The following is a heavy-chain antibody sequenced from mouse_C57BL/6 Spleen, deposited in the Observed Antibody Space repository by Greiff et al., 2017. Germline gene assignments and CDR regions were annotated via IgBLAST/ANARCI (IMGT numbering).Heavy chain of an antibody. CDR1: GYSFTDYN. Sequence: VQLKESGPELVKPGASVKISCKASGYSFTDYNMNWVKQSNGKSLEWIGVINPNYGTTSYNQKFKGKATLTVDQSSSTAYMQLNSLTSEDAAVYYCAKGDYSKPWFADWGKGTLVTVSA. V-gene: IGHV1-39*01. D-gene: IGHD2-5*01. CDR2: INPNYGTT. CDR3: AKGDYSKPWFAD. J-gene: IGHJ3*01.